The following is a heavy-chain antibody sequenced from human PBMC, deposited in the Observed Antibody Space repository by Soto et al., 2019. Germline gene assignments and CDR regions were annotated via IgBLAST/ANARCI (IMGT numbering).Heavy chain of an antibody. D-gene: IGHD1-26*01. CDR3: ARGDIALEWDYYMDV. J-gene: IGHJ6*03. CDR1: GYTFTSYG. CDR2: ISAYNGNT. Sequence: ASLKVSCKASGYTFTSYGISWVRQAPGQGLEWMGWISAYNGNTNYAQKLQGRVTMTTDTSTSTAYMELRSLRSDDTAVYYCARGDIALEWDYYMDVWGKGTTVTVSS. V-gene: IGHV1-18*01.